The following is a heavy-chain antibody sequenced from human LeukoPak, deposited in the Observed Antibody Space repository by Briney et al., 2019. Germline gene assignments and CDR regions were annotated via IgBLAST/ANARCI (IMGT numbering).Heavy chain of an antibody. CDR1: GFTFSSYA. CDR3: AKDSGQWLASTGDN. Sequence: GGSLRLSCAASGFTFSSYAMSWVRQAPGKGLEWVSAISGSGGSTYYADSVKGRFTISRDNSKNTLHLQMNNLRAEDTAVYYCAKDSGQWLASTGDNWGQGTLVTVSS. D-gene: IGHD6-19*01. CDR2: ISGSGGST. J-gene: IGHJ4*02. V-gene: IGHV3-23*01.